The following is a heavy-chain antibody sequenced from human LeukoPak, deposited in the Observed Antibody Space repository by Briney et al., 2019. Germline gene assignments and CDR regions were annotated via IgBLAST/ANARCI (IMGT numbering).Heavy chain of an antibody. J-gene: IGHJ6*04. CDR2: INWNGGST. CDR3: ARDQRVGSSGYYYMDV. V-gene: IGHV3-20*04. CDR1: GFTFDDYG. Sequence: PGGSLRLSCAASGFTFDDYGMSWVRQAPGKGLEWGSGINWNGGSTGYADSVKGRFTISRDNAKNSLYLQVNSLRSEDTAVYYCARDQRVGSSGYYYMDVWGKGTTVTISS. D-gene: IGHD3-22*01.